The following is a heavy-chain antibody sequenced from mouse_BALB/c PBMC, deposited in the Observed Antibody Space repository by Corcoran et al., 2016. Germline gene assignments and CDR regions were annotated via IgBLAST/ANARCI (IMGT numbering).Heavy chain of an antibody. CDR3: ASYYGSSFAY. CDR1: GYSFTDYI. V-gene: IGHV1-39*01. CDR2: INPYYGST. J-gene: IGHJ3*01. Sequence: EIQLQQTGPELVKPGASVKISCKASGYSFTDYIMLWVKQSHGKSLEWIGNINPYYGSTSYNLKFKGKATLTVDKSSSTAYMQLNSLTSEDSAVYYCASYYGSSFAYWGQGTLVTVSA. D-gene: IGHD1-1*01.